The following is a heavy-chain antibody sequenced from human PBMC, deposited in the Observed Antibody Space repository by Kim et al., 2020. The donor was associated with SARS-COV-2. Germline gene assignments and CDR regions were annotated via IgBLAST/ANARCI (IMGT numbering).Heavy chain of an antibody. J-gene: IGHJ6*02. CDR1: GFTFDDYT. CDR3: ANDPTKYSENEGGMEV. D-gene: IGHD2-21*01. V-gene: IGHV3-43*01. Sequence: GGSLRLSCAASGFTFDDYTMHWVRQAPGKGLEWVSLISWDGGSTYYADSVKGRFTISRDNTKNSLYLQMNSLRTEDTALYYCANDPTKYSENEGGMEVWGQGTTVTVSS. CDR2: ISWDGGST.